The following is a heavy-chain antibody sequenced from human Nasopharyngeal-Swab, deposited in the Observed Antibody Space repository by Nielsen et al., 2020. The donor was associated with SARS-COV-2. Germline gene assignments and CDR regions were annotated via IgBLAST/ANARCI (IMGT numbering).Heavy chain of an antibody. D-gene: IGHD3-22*01. Sequence: PGKGLEWIGYIYYSGSTYYNPSLKSRVTISVDTSKNQFSLKLSSVTAADTAVYYCARDPITMIVVVKAFDIWGQGTMVTVSS. J-gene: IGHJ3*02. CDR2: IYYSGST. V-gene: IGHV4-31*02. CDR3: ARDPITMIVVVKAFDI.